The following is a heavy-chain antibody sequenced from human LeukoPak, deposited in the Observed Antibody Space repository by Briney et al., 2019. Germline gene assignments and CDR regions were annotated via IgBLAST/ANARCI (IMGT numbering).Heavy chain of an antibody. CDR1: GYTFTGYY. CDR3: ARVAFPFWSGYSYYYYYYMDV. Sequence: ASVKVSCKASGYTFTGYYMHWVRQAPGQGLEWMGWINPNSGGTNYAQKFQGRVTMTRDTSISTAYMELSRLRSDDTAVYYCARVAFPFWSGYSYYYYYYMDVWGKGTTVTVSS. CDR2: INPNSGGT. V-gene: IGHV1-2*02. J-gene: IGHJ6*03. D-gene: IGHD3-3*01.